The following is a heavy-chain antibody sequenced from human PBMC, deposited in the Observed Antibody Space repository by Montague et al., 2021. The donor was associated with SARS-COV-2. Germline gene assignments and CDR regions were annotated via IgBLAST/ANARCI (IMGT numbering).Heavy chain of an antibody. CDR1: GFTFSSYA. D-gene: IGHD1-26*01. Sequence: SLRLSCGASGFTFSSYAMYWVRQAPFRGLEWLAVISYDGSNKYYVYSXHGRFTISRDNSKNTLYLQLNSLRAEDTAVYYCARAKGGSYSFLFDYWGQGTLVTVSS. J-gene: IGHJ4*02. CDR3: ARAKGGSYSFLFDY. V-gene: IGHV3-30*04. CDR2: ISYDGSNK.